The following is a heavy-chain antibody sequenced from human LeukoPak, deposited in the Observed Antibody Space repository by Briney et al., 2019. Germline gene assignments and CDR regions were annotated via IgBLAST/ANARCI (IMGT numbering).Heavy chain of an antibody. Sequence: AASVKVSCKASGGTFSSYAISWVRQAPGKGLEWMGGFDPEDGETIYAQKFQGRVTMTEDTSTDTAYMELSSLRSEDTAVYYCATDLEWEPPGASFDYWGQGTLVTVSS. V-gene: IGHV1-24*01. J-gene: IGHJ4*02. CDR1: GGTFSSYA. CDR2: FDPEDGET. D-gene: IGHD1-26*01. CDR3: ATDLEWEPPGASFDY.